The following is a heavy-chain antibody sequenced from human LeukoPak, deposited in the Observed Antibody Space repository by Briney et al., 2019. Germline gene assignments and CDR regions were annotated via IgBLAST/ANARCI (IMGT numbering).Heavy chain of an antibody. CDR1: GFTFSRYT. CDR3: AKEYFDSHGYYYKEFFQH. J-gene: IGHJ1*01. V-gene: IGHV3-23*01. D-gene: IGHD3-22*01. CDR2: IGDNSSST. Sequence: GGSLRLSCTASGFTFSRYTMSWVRQTPGKGLECDSLIGDNSSSTYYADSVKGSFTISRDNANNTPYLQMNSLRAEDTGVYYCAKEYFDSHGYYYKEFFQHWGQGTLVTVSS.